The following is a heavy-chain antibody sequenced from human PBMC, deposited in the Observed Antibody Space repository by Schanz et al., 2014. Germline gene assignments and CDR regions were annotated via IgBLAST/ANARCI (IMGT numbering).Heavy chain of an antibody. J-gene: IGHJ4*02. CDR2: INAGTGNT. Sequence: QVQLVQSGAEVKKPGASVKVSCKASGYTFTSHGISWVRQAPGQGLEWMGWINAGTGNTEYSQKFQGRVTITRDTLASTAYMEVSSLRSEDTAVYYCARSGAGYSSSWDFDYWGQGTLVTVSS. D-gene: IGHD6-13*01. CDR3: ARSGAGYSSSWDFDY. V-gene: IGHV1-18*01. CDR1: GYTFTSHG.